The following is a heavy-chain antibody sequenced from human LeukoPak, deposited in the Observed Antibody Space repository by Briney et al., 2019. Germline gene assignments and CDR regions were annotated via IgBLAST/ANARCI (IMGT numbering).Heavy chain of an antibody. CDR1: GYMFRSYG. V-gene: IGHV1-18*01. CDR2: ISVYNGNT. J-gene: IGHJ4*02. Sequence: ASVKVSCKASGYMFRSYGISWVRQAPGQGLEWMGWISVYNGNTNYAQKFQGRVTMTRDTSISTAYMELTSLTSDDTAVYFCARGGGGLAYWGPGTLVTVSS. D-gene: IGHD2-15*01. CDR3: ARGGGGLAY.